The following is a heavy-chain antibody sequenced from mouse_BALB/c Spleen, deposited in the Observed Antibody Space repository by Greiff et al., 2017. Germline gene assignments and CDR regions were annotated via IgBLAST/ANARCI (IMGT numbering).Heavy chain of an antibody. D-gene: IGHD2-1*01. Sequence: VQLKESGAELVKPGASVKLSCTASGFNIKDTYMHWVKQRPEQGLEWIGRIDPANGNTKYDPKFQGKATITADTSSNTAYLQLSSLTSEDTAVYYCAPYGNRFAYWGQGTLVTVSA. J-gene: IGHJ3*01. CDR3: APYGNRFAY. CDR1: GFNIKDTY. V-gene: IGHV14-3*02. CDR2: IDPANGNT.